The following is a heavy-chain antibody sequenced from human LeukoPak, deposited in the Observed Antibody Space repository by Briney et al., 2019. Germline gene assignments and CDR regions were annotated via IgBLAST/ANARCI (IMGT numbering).Heavy chain of an antibody. CDR2: IKSYADGETA. Sequence: PGGSLRLSCVASGFSFNSAWMNWVRQAPGKGLEWVGRIKSYADGETADYAAPVQGRFTISRDDSNNTLFLQMDNLIAEDSALYYCATVPSAREDYWGQGTLVTVSS. V-gene: IGHV3-15*01. D-gene: IGHD2-2*01. J-gene: IGHJ4*02. CDR1: GFSFNSAW. CDR3: ATVPSAREDY.